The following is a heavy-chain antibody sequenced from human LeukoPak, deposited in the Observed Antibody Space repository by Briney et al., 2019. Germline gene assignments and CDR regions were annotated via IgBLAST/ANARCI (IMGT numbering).Heavy chain of an antibody. V-gene: IGHV4-4*09. CDR3: ARSIPAPKQFDY. D-gene: IGHD2-2*01. Sequence: SETLSLTCTVSGVSISGYYWGWIRQPPGKGLEWAGYIYTGGTANYNPSLKSRVTMSVDTSKNQFSLKLNSVTAADTAVYYCARSIPAPKQFDYWGQGTLVTVSS. CDR1: GVSISGYY. J-gene: IGHJ4*02. CDR2: IYTGGTA.